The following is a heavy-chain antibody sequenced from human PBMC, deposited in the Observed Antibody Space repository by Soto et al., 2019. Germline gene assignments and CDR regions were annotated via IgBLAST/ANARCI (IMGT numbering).Heavy chain of an antibody. CDR3: AREMQRDAYIYHFDY. Sequence: PWETLSLTCTVSGGSISTGGYYWTWIRQHPGKGLEWIGYIYYSGSTYYNPSLKSRVTISLDTSKDQFSLKLSSVTAADTAVYYRAREMQRDAYIYHFDYWAQGALVTVSS. V-gene: IGHV4-31*03. J-gene: IGHJ4*02. D-gene: IGHD2-2*01. CDR2: IYYSGST. CDR1: GGSISTGGYY.